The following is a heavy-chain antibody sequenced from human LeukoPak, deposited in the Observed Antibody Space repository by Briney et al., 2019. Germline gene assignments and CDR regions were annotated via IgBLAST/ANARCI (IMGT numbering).Heavy chain of an antibody. CDR3: ARGLRSDY. J-gene: IGHJ4*02. Sequence: SETLSLTCAVYGGSFSGYYWSWIRQPPGKGLEWIGEINHSGSTNYNPSLKSRVTISVDTSKNQFSLKLSSVAAADTAVYYCARGLRSDYWGQGTLVTVSS. CDR2: INHSGST. CDR1: GGSFSGYY. V-gene: IGHV4-34*01.